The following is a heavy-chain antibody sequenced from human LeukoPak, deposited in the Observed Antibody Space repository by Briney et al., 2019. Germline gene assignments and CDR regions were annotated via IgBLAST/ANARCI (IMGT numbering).Heavy chain of an antibody. V-gene: IGHV4-39*01. J-gene: IGHJ6*02. CDR2: IYYSGST. D-gene: IGHD3-16*01. CDR3: ARLRSYYDGMDV. Sequence: PSETLSLTCTVSGGSISSSSYYWGWIRQPPGKGLEWSGSIYYSGSTYYNPSLKSRATISVDTSKNQFSLKLSSVTAADTAMYYCARLRSYYDGMDVWGQGTTVTVSS. CDR1: GGSISSSSYY.